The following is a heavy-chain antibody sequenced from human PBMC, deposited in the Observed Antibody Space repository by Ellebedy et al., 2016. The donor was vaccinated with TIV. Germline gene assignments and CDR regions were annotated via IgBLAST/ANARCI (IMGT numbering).Heavy chain of an antibody. CDR1: GFTFSSYA. CDR3: AKGEMAYCGGDCYSALGD. Sequence: GESLKISXAASGFTFSSYAMSWVRQAPGKGLEWVSAISGSGGSTYYADSVKGRFTISRDNSKNTLYLQMNSLRAEDTAVYYCAKGEMAYCGGDCYSALGDWGQGTLVTVSS. V-gene: IGHV3-23*01. D-gene: IGHD2-21*01. CDR2: ISGSGGST. J-gene: IGHJ4*02.